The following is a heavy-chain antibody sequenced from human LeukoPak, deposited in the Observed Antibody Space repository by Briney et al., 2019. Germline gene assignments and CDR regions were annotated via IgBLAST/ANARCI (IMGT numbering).Heavy chain of an antibody. CDR3: ARDQLGFDY. Sequence: GVSLRLSCAASGFTFSGYTMNWVRQAPGKGLEWVSSITSSSSYIYYADSVKGRFTISRDNAKNSLFLQMNSLRAEDTAVYYCARDQLGFDYWGQGALVTVSS. J-gene: IGHJ4*02. V-gene: IGHV3-21*01. D-gene: IGHD3-16*01. CDR2: ITSSSSYI. CDR1: GFTFSGYT.